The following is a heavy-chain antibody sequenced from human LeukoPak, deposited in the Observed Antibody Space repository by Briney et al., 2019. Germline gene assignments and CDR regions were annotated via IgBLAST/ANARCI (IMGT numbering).Heavy chain of an antibody. J-gene: IGHJ4*02. Sequence: GESLKISCKGSGYSFTSYWIGWVRQMPGKGLEWMGIIYPGDSDTRYSPSFQGQVTISADESISTAYLQWSSLKASDTAMYYCASGSPKAEYDYVWGSSPYYFDYWGQGTLVTVSS. CDR2: IYPGDSDT. V-gene: IGHV5-51*01. CDR1: GYSFTSYW. D-gene: IGHD3-16*01. CDR3: ASGSPKAEYDYVWGSSPYYFDY.